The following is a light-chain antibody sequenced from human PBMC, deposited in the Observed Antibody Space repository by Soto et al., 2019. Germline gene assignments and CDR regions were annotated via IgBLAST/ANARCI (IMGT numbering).Light chain of an antibody. CDR2: DAI. J-gene: IGKJ4*01. V-gene: IGKV1-12*01. CDR3: QQAHSFPLT. Sequence: DIQMTQSPYSVSASVGDSVTITCRASQDIRRWLAWYQQKPGKAPKLLIYDAISLESGVPPRFSGSGSGTDFTLTITSLQPDDFSSYFCQQAHSFPLTFGGGTKVEIK. CDR1: QDIRRW.